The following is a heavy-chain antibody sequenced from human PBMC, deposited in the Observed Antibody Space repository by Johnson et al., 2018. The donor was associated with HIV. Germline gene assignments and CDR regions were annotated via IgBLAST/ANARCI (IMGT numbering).Heavy chain of an antibody. J-gene: IGHJ3*01. CDR1: GFTVSGDY. V-gene: IGHV3-66*01. CDR3: ASLSDDAFDF. Sequence: EKLVESGGGLIQPGGSLRLSCAASGFTVSGDYMSWVRQAPGKGLEWVSLIYNDGTTYYADSVKGRFTISRDSSKNTLHLQMNSLKAEDTAVYYCASLSDDAFDFWGQGTMVTVSS. CDR2: IYNDGTT.